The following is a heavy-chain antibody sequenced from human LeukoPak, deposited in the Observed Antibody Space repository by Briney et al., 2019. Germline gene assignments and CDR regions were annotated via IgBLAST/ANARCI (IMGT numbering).Heavy chain of an antibody. J-gene: IGHJ4*02. CDR1: GYTFTSYG. V-gene: IGHV1-18*01. CDR3: ASWSPGDYVLDY. Sequence: GASVKVSCKASGYTFTSYGISWVRQAPGQGLEWMGWISAYNGNTNYAQKLQGRVTMTTDTSTSTAHMELRSLRSDDTAVYYCASWSPGDYVLDYWGQGTLVTVSS. D-gene: IGHD4-17*01. CDR2: ISAYNGNT.